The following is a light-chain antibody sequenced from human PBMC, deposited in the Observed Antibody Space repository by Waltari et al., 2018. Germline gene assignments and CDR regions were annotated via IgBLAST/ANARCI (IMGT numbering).Light chain of an antibody. V-gene: IGLV2-23*01. CDR1: NSDVGRSNL. CDR3: SSYAGGSTVI. J-gene: IGLJ2*01. CDR2: EDT. Sequence: QSALTHPASVSASPGQSITISCTGTNSDVGRSNLFSWYQQHPGTAPNLTLYEDTTRPSRVPNRFSGSKSGNTVSLTISGLQAEDEADYYCSSYAGGSTVIFGGGTKVTVL.